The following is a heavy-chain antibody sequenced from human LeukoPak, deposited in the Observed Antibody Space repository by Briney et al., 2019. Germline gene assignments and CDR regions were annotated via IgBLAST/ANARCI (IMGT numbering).Heavy chain of an antibody. CDR3: TRDGPEVDY. V-gene: IGHV3-49*04. Sequence: PGGSLRLSCTASGFTFGDYAMSWVRQAPGKGLEWVGFIRSKAYGGTTEYAASVKGRITISRDDSKSIVYLQLNSLKTEDTAVYYCTRDGPEVDYWGRGTLVTVSS. J-gene: IGHJ4*02. CDR2: IRSKAYGGTT. CDR1: GFTFGDYA.